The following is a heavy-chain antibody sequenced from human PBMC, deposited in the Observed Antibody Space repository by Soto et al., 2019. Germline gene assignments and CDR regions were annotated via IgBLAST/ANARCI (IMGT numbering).Heavy chain of an antibody. V-gene: IGHV3-21*01. D-gene: IGHD3-22*01. CDR2: ISSSSSYI. Sequence: SLRLSCASSGFTFSSYSMNWVRQAPGKGLEWVSSISSSSSYIYYADSVKGRFTISRDNAKNSLYLQMNSLRAEDTAVYYCARDRYYYDSSGYYSTDYWGQGTLVTVSS. CDR3: ARDRYYYDSSGYYSTDY. J-gene: IGHJ4*02. CDR1: GFTFSSYS.